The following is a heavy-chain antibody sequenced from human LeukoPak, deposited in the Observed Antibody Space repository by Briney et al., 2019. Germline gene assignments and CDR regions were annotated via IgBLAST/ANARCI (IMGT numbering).Heavy chain of an antibody. CDR3: ARSPGGAEGWFDP. J-gene: IGHJ5*02. Sequence: SETLSLTCTVSGGSISSYYWSWIRQPPGKGLEWIGYIYYSGSTNYNPSLKSRVTISVDTSKNQFSLKLSSVTAADTAVYYCARSPGGAEGWFDPWGQGTLVTVSS. D-gene: IGHD2-8*02. CDR1: GGSISSYY. V-gene: IGHV4-59*01. CDR2: IYYSGST.